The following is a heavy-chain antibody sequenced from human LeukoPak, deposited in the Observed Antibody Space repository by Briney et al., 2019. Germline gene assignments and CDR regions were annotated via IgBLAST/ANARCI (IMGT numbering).Heavy chain of an antibody. V-gene: IGHV4-39*01. CDR2: IYYSGST. CDR3: ARHVLDSSGWDTYYMDV. D-gene: IGHD6-19*01. J-gene: IGHJ6*03. Sequence: PSETLSLTCTVSGGSISSSSYYWGWIRQPPGKGLEWIGSIYYSGSTYYNPSLKSRVTISVDTSKNQFFLKLSSVTAADTAVYYCARHVLDSSGWDTYYMDVWGKGTTVTVSS. CDR1: GGSISSSSYY.